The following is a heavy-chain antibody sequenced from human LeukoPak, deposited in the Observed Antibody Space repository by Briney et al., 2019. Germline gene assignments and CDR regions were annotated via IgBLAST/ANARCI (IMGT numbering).Heavy chain of an antibody. CDR1: GFTFSSFG. CDR2: ISYDGGNK. Sequence: PGGSLRLSCAASGFTFSSFGMHWVRQAPGKGLEWVAVISYDGGNKYYADSVRGRFTISRDNSKNTAYLQVNSLRDEDTAVYYCAKRAGQYGMDVWGQGTTVTVSS. V-gene: IGHV3-30*18. CDR3: AKRAGQYGMDV. D-gene: IGHD6-13*01. J-gene: IGHJ6*02.